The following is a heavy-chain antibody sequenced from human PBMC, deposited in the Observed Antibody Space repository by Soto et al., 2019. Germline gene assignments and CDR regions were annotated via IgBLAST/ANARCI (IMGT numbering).Heavy chain of an antibody. CDR3: ARRSRDIVVVPVYNWFDP. CDR2: IDPSDSYA. J-gene: IGHJ5*02. D-gene: IGHD2-2*01. V-gene: IGHV5-10-1*01. CDR1: GYSFTSYW. Sequence: PGESLKISCKGSGYSFTSYWISWVRQMPGKGLEWMGRIDPSDSYANYSPSFQGHVTISADKSISTAYLQWSSLKASDTAMYYCARRSRDIVVVPVYNWFDPWGQGTLVTVSS.